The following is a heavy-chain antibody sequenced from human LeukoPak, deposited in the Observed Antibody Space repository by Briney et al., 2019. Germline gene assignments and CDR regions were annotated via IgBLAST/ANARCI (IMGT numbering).Heavy chain of an antibody. D-gene: IGHD2-15*01. CDR2: ISGDGGST. CDR1: GFTFDDYA. V-gene: IGHV3-43*02. Sequence: SGGSLRLSCAASGFTFDDYAMHWVRQAPGKGLEWVSLISGDGGSTYYADSVKGRFTISGDNSKNSLYMQMNSLRTEDTALYYCAKDKAIAATRYYYYYGMDVWGQGTTVTVSS. J-gene: IGHJ6*02. CDR3: AKDKAIAATRYYYYYGMDV.